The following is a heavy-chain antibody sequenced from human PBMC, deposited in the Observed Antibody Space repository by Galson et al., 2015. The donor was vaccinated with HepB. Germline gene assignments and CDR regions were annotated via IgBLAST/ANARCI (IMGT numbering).Heavy chain of an antibody. D-gene: IGHD4-23*01. CDR2: IASTGDST. V-gene: IGHV3-23*01. Sequence: SLRLSCAASEFTFSAYAMSWVRQAPGKGLEWVSSIASTGDSTYHADSVKGRFTISRDNSKNTLFLQMNSLRAEDTAVYYCAKCPYTGISAWGAFDIWGQGTMVLVSS. CDR1: EFTFSAYA. CDR3: AKCPYTGISAWGAFDI. J-gene: IGHJ3*02.